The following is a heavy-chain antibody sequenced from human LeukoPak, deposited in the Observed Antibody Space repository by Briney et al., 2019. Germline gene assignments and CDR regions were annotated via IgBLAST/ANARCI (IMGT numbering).Heavy chain of an antibody. CDR2: IRNDASNT. Sequence: GGSLRLSCAASGFTFSSYGVHWVRQAPGKGLDWVAYIRNDASNTYYADSVKGRFSISRDNSKNTLYLQMNSLIPEDTAVYYCAKRAGSAWSAGAWGQGTLVTVSS. CDR3: AKRAGSAWSAGA. V-gene: IGHV3-30*02. J-gene: IGHJ5*02. D-gene: IGHD3-10*01. CDR1: GFTFSSYG.